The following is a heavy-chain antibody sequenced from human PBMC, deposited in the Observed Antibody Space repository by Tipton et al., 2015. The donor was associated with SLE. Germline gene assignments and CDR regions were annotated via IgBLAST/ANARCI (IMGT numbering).Heavy chain of an antibody. Sequence: SLRLSCAASGFTFSSYAMHWVRQAPGKGLEWVAVISYDGSNKYYADSVKGRFTISRDNSKNTLYLQMNSLRAEDTAVYYCARALGYCSGGSCYPGAFDIWGQGTMVTVSS. V-gene: IGHV3-30-3*01. CDR3: ARALGYCSGGSCYPGAFDI. CDR2: ISYDGSNK. D-gene: IGHD2-15*01. J-gene: IGHJ3*02. CDR1: GFTFSSYA.